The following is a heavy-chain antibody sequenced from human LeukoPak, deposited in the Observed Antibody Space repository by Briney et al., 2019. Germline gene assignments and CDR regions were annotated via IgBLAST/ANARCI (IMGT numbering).Heavy chain of an antibody. V-gene: IGHV3-30*03. CDR2: ISYDGSNK. CDR3: ARDPSSSPFGHYFDY. CDR1: EFTFSSYS. Sequence: GGSLRLSCAASEFTFSSYSMNWVRQAPGRGLEWVAVISYDGSNKYYADSVKGRFTISRDNSKNTLYLQMNSLRAEDTAVYYCARDPSSSPFGHYFDYWGQGTLVTVSS. J-gene: IGHJ4*02. D-gene: IGHD6-13*01.